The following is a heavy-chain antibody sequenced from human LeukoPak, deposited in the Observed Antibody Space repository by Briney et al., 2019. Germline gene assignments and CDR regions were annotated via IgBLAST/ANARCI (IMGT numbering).Heavy chain of an antibody. Sequence: PSETLSLTCIVSGGSITSDYWSWIRQPPGKGLEWLGYIYYNGSSDYNPSLRSRVTISVDTPKNQFSLKLTSVTAADTAVYYCARQASVVRGILYYYYGMGVWGQGTTVTVSS. D-gene: IGHD3-10*01. CDR1: GGSITSDY. J-gene: IGHJ6*02. CDR3: ARQASVVRGILYYYYGMGV. V-gene: IGHV4-59*08. CDR2: IYYNGSS.